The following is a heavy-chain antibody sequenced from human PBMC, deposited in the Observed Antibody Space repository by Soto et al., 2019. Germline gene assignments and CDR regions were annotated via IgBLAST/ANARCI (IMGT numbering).Heavy chain of an antibody. Sequence: TSETLSLTGIVSGDSISSYYWSWIRQPPGKRLEWIGYIYYSGSTSYNPSLKSRVAISIDTSKNQFSLRLSSVTAADTALYYCARSYYDFWSGYPFDYWGQGTLVTVSS. CDR3: ARSYYDFWSGYPFDY. CDR1: GDSISSYY. CDR2: IYYSGST. V-gene: IGHV4-59*01. D-gene: IGHD3-3*01. J-gene: IGHJ4*02.